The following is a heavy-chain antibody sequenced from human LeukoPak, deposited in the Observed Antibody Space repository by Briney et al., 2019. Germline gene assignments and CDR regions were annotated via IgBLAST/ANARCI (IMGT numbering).Heavy chain of an antibody. CDR3: ASAFGDYGYDY. CDR1: GFIFSRYG. Sequence: GGSLRLSCVGSGFIFSRYGTHWVRQAPGKGLEWVAVIWYDGSNEYYADSVKGRFTISRDNSKNTLYLEMNSLRDEDTAVYYCASAFGDYGYDYWGQGTLVTVSS. J-gene: IGHJ4*02. D-gene: IGHD4-17*01. V-gene: IGHV3-33*01. CDR2: IWYDGSNE.